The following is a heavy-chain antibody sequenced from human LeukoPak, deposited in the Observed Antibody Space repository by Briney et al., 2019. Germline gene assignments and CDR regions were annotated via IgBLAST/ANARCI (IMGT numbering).Heavy chain of an antibody. CDR1: GFTVSTNS. D-gene: IGHD6-13*01. J-gene: IGHJ4*02. V-gene: IGHV3-53*01. CDR3: ARSAESSSWVEFDY. Sequence: GGSLRLSCTVSGFTVSTNSMSWVRQAPGKGLEWSSFIYSDKTHYSDSVKGRFTISRDNSKNTFYLQMNSLSAEDTAVYYCARSAESSSWVEFDYWGQGTLVTVSS. CDR2: IYSDKT.